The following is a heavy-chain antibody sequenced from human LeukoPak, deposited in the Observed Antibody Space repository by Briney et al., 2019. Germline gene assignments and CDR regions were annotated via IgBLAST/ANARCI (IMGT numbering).Heavy chain of an antibody. CDR2: IKSDGKT. CDR1: GFTFSRYW. V-gene: IGHV3-74*01. CDR3: ARAPSEVGGYYPENFRH. J-gene: IGHJ1*01. Sequence: GGSLRLSCEASGFTFSRYWMHWVRQAPGKGLVWVSRIKSDGKTNYADSVKGRFTISRDNAKNTVSLQMNSLRADDTGVYYCARAPSEVGGYYPENFRHWGQGTLVTVSS. D-gene: IGHD3-3*01.